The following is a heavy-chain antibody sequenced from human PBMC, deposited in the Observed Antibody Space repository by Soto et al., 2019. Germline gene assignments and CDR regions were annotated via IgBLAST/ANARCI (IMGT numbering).Heavy chain of an antibody. CDR1: GYTFTSYG. D-gene: IGHD2-2*03. Sequence: GASVKVSCKASGYTFTSYGISWVRQAPGQGLEWMGWISAYNGNTNYAQKLQGRVTMTTDTSTSTAYMELRSLRSDDTAVYYCAEGMDIVVVPAAMALSLYGMAVWGQGTTVTVSS. V-gene: IGHV1-18*01. J-gene: IGHJ6*02. CDR2: ISAYNGNT. CDR3: AEGMDIVVVPAAMALSLYGMAV.